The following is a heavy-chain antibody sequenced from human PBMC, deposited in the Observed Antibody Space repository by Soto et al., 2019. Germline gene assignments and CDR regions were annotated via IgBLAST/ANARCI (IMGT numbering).Heavy chain of an antibody. CDR3: AREYCSGGSCDGPDY. CDR2: ISPYNANT. D-gene: IGHD2-15*01. V-gene: IGHV1-18*01. CDR1: GYTSTTYG. J-gene: IGHJ4*02. Sequence: GASVKVSCKAPGYTSTTYGISWVRQAPGQGLEWMGWISPYNANTNYAQKYQGRVTMTTDTSTSTAYMELGSLRSDDTAVYYCAREYCSGGSCDGPDYWGQGSLVTVS.